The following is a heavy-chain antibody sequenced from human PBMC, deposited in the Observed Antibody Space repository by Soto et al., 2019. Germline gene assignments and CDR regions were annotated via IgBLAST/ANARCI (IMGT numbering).Heavy chain of an antibody. CDR1: GFTFSSYA. D-gene: IGHD5-18*01. V-gene: IGHV3-23*01. CDR3: AKDRGGYIYAVGFDY. J-gene: IGHJ4*02. Sequence: GGCLRLSCAASGFTFSSYAMAWVRQAPGKGLECVSYISGRGGDTYYGDSVKGRFTVSRENSKNTLYLQMNSLGAEDTAIYYCAKDRGGYIYAVGFDYWGQGALVTVSS. CDR2: ISGRGGDT.